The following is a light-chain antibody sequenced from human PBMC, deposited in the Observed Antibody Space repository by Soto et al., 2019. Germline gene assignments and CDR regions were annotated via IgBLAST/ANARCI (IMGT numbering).Light chain of an antibody. CDR3: QEYGTSRT. J-gene: IGKJ1*01. V-gene: IGKV3-20*01. CDR1: QSVSNNY. CDR2: GAS. Sequence: EIVLTQPPGTLSLSPGERATLSCRASQSVSNNYLAWYQQKPGQAPRLLIYGASNRATGIPARFSGSGSGTEFTLTISSLQSEDFAVYYCQEYGTSRTFGQGTKV.